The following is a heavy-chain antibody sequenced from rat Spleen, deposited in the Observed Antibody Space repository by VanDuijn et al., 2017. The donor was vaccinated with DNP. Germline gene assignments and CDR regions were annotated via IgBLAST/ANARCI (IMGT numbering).Heavy chain of an antibody. V-gene: IGHV2S1*01. CDR1: GFSLASYT. J-gene: IGHJ4*01. Sequence: QVQLKESGPGLVQPSQTLSLTCTVSGFSLASYTVSWVRQPPGKGLEWMGRIQSGGSTDYNSALKSRLSISKDTSKSQVFLKMNSLQTEDTATYYCAREADTGYAMDAWGQGTSVTVSS. CDR2: IQSGGST. D-gene: IGHD4-1*01. CDR3: AREADTGYAMDA.